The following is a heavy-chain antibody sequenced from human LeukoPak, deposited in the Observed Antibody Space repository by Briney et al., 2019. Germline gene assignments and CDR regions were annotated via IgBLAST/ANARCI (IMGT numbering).Heavy chain of an antibody. D-gene: IGHD1-1*01. Sequence: SETLSLTCTVSGGSISSYYWSWIRQPPGKGLEWIGYIYSSGTTNYNPSLKSRVTISVDASKNQFSLKLGSVTAADTAIYYCARAAGLANSPAFDYWGQRTLVTVSS. CDR1: GGSISSYY. J-gene: IGHJ4*02. CDR2: IYSSGTT. V-gene: IGHV4-59*01. CDR3: ARAAGLANSPAFDY.